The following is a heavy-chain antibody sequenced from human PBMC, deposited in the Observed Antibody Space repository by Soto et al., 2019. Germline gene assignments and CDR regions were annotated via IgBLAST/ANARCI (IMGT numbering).Heavy chain of an antibody. V-gene: IGHV3-30-3*01. Sequence: QVQLVESGGGVVQPGRFLRLSCAASGFTFSNYVIHWVRQAPGKGLEWVAVISYDGSNKYHADSVRGRFTISRDNSKNTQYLQMNNLRVEDTAVYYCARRFGSRWYSSALDIWGQGTMVTVSS. CDR2: ISYDGSNK. J-gene: IGHJ3*02. CDR1: GFTFSNYV. D-gene: IGHD6-13*01. CDR3: ARRFGSRWYSSALDI.